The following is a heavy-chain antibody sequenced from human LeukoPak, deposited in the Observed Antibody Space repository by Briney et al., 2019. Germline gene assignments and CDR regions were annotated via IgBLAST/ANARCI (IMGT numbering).Heavy chain of an antibody. CDR2: LYSGSST. CDR1: RFTVSTNY. Sequence: RRSLRLSCAASRFTVSTNYITWVRQAPGTGLEWVSILYSGSSTYYADSVEGRFTISRDSSKNTLFLQMNDLRAEDTAVYYCARVGDHFHWYLDLWGRGTLVTVSS. D-gene: IGHD3-3*02. J-gene: IGHJ2*01. V-gene: IGHV3-53*01. CDR3: ARVGDHFHWYLDL.